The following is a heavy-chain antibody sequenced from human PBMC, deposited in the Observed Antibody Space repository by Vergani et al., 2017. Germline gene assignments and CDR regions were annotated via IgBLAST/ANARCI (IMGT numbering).Heavy chain of an antibody. D-gene: IGHD3-9*01. V-gene: IGHV3-30*02. J-gene: IGHJ6*02. CDR1: GFTFSGYG. Sequence: QVQLVESGGGVVQPGGSLRLSCAASGFTFSGYGMHWVRQAPGKGLEWVAFIRFDGSTKYYADSVKGRFAISTDNSKNTLYLQMNSLRAEETAVYYCAKEGYDILTGPFGMHVWGQGSTVTVSS. CDR3: AKEGYDILTGPFGMHV. CDR2: IRFDGSTK.